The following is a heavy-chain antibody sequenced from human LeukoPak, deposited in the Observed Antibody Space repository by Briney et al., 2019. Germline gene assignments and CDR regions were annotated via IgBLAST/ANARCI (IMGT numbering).Heavy chain of an antibody. V-gene: IGHV3-23*01. D-gene: IGHD1-26*01. CDR3: AKSVGSYVFDY. J-gene: IGHJ4*02. Sequence: GGSLRLSCAASGFTFSNYAMNWVRQAPGKGLEWVSAISAGGGSTYYADSVKGRFTISRDNSGSTLYLQMNSLRAEDTAVYYCAKSVGSYVFDYWGQGTLVTVSS. CDR2: ISAGGGST. CDR1: GFTFSNYA.